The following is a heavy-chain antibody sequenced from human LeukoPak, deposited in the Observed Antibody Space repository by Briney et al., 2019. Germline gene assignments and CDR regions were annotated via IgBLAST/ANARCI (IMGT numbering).Heavy chain of an antibody. J-gene: IGHJ5*02. V-gene: IGHV5-51*01. Sequence: GESLKISCKGSGYSFTSYWIGWVRQMPGKGLEWMGIIYPGDSDTRYSPSFQGQVTISADKSISTAYLQWSSLKASDTAMYYCARTGSITMVRGPFLWDWFDPWGQGTLVTVSS. D-gene: IGHD3-10*01. CDR3: ARTGSITMVRGPFLWDWFDP. CDR2: IYPGDSDT. CDR1: GYSFTSYW.